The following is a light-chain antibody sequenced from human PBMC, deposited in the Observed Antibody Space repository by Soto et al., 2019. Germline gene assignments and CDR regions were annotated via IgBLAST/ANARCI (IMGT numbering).Light chain of an antibody. CDR1: SSNIAPNS. Sequence: QSVLTQPPPVSAAPGQEVTISCSGSSSNIAPNSVSWYQHLPGTAPKLIIYDSDRRPSGIPARFSGSKSGTSATLGITGPQTGDEADYYCGAWDDTLIVYVFGSGTKVTAL. CDR2: DSD. J-gene: IGLJ1*01. CDR3: GAWDDTLIVYV. V-gene: IGLV1-51*01.